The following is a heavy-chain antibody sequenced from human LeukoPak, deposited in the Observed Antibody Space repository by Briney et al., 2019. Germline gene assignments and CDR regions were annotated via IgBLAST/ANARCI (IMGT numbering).Heavy chain of an antibody. CDR2: INPNSGDT. CDR3: ARDVGYPLLQNHDYYYYYMDV. D-gene: IGHD5-12*01. J-gene: IGHJ6*03. CDR1: GYTFTGYY. V-gene: IGHV1-2*02. Sequence: GASVKVSCKASGYTFTGYYMHWVRQAPGQGLEWMGWINPNSGDTNYAQKFQGRVTMTRDTSISTAYMELSRLRSDDTAVYYCARDVGYPLLQNHDYYYYYMDVWGKGTTVTVSS.